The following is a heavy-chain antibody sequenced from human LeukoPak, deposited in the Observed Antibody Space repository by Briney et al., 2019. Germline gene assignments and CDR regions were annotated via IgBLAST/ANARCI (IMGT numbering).Heavy chain of an antibody. CDR1: GFTFDDYA. J-gene: IGHJ4*02. CDR3: AKALNYGNFDY. V-gene: IGHV3-30*18. D-gene: IGHD4-17*01. CDR2: ISYDGSNK. Sequence: PGGSLRLSCAASGFTFDDYAMHWVRQAPGKGLEWVAVISYDGSNKYYADSVKGRFTISRDNSKNTLYLQMNSLRAEDTAVYYCAKALNYGNFDYWGQGTLVTVSS.